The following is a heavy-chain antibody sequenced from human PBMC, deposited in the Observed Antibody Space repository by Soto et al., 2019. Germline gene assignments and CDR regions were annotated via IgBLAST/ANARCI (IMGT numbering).Heavy chain of an antibody. V-gene: IGHV1-69*13. CDR1: GGTFSTYT. CDR3: ARSQDSSGYWNNCFDP. Sequence: ASVKVSCKASGGTFSTYTITWVRQAPGQGLEWMGGIIPIFGTANYPQKFQGRVTITADESTSTACMEMSSLRSEDTAVYYCARSQDSSGYWNNCFDPWGQGTLVTVSS. D-gene: IGHD3-22*01. J-gene: IGHJ5*02. CDR2: IIPIFGTA.